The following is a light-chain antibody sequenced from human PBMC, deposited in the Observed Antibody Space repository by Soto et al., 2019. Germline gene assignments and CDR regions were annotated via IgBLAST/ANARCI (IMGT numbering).Light chain of an antibody. J-gene: IGLJ1*01. CDR2: DNN. CDR3: GTWDSSLGALG. CDR1: SSNIGNNY. Sequence: QSVLTQPPSVSAAPGQKVTISCSGSSSNIGNNYVSWYQQLPGTAPKLLIYDNNKRPSGIPDRFSGSKSGTSATLGITGLQTGDEADYYCGTWDSSLGALGFRTGTKVTVL. V-gene: IGLV1-51*01.